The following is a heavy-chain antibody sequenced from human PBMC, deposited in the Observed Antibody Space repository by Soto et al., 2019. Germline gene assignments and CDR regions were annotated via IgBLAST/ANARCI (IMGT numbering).Heavy chain of an antibody. J-gene: IGHJ3*01. D-gene: IGHD2-2*01. CDR1: GGTFNTYT. CDR2: IIPMLTVT. Sequence: QVHLIQSGAEVKKPGSSVKVSCKAAGGTFNTYTLIWVRQAPGHGLEWMGRIIPMLTVTNSAQKFQGRLALTADKSTGTAFMERTSLISDDTAVYYCSIGSWSAETFDVWGQGTMVTVSS. V-gene: IGHV1-69*02. CDR3: SIGSWSAETFDV.